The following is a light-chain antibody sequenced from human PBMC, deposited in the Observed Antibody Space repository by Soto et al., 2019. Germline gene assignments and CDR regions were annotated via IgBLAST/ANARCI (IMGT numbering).Light chain of an antibody. V-gene: IGKV3-20*01. CDR3: HQYGDSPFT. Sequence: EIVLTQSPGTLSLSPGQRATLSCRAGQTISRNSLAWYQHKPGQAPRLLIYGASNRAIGISDRFSGSRSGTDFTLTISRLEPEDFAVYYCHQYGDSPFTFGPGTKVEI. CDR1: QTISRNS. CDR2: GAS. J-gene: IGKJ3*01.